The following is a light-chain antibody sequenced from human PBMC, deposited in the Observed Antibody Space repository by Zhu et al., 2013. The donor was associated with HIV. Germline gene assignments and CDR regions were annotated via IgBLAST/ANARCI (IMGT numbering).Light chain of an antibody. Sequence: DIQMTQSPSSVSASVGDRVTITCRASQGISSRLAWYQQKPGEAPNLLIYGASKLQSGVPSRFSGSGSGTDFTLTISSLQPADIATYYCQQYSDYSWMFGQGTKVEIK. V-gene: IGKV1-12*01. CDR1: QGISSR. CDR2: GAS. J-gene: IGKJ1*01. CDR3: QQYSDYSWM.